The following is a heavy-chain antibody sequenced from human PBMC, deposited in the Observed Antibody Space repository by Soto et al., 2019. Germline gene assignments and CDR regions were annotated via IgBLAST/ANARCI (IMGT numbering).Heavy chain of an antibody. D-gene: IGHD3-22*01. CDR1: GGTFSSYA. J-gene: IGHJ5*02. V-gene: IGHV1-69*13. Sequence: SVKVSCKASGGTFSSYAISWVRQAPGQGLEWMGEIIPIFGTANYAQKFQGRVTITADESTSTAYMELSRLRSEDTAVYYCARDRGYSSGYYPYWFDPWGQANLVTVSS. CDR2: IIPIFGTA. CDR3: ARDRGYSSGYYPYWFDP.